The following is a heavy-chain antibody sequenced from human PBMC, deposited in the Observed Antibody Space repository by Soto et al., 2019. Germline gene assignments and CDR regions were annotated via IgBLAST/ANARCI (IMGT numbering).Heavy chain of an antibody. J-gene: IGHJ4*02. CDR3: ARDAYYFFDY. CDR1: GLTFSSYW. D-gene: IGHD3-16*01. CDR2: IKQDGSEK. V-gene: IGHV3-7*03. Sequence: EVQLVESGGGLVQPGGSLRLSCADSGLTFSSYWMSWVRQAPGKGLEWVANIKQDGSEKYYVDSVKGRLTISRDNAMNSLYLQMNSLTAEDTSVYYCARDAYYFFDYWGQGTLVTVSS.